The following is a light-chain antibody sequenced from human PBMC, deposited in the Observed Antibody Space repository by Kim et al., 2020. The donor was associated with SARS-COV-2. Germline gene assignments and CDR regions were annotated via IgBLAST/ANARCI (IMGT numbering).Light chain of an antibody. V-gene: IGKV3-15*01. CDR2: GTS. CDR3: QKYNDWPS. Sequence: EIVMTQSPATLSVSPGEIATLSCRASQSVNRNLAWYQQKSGQAPRLLNYGTSSRATGIPARFSGSRSGTEFTLTISGLQSEDSAVYYCQKYNDWPSFGPGTKVDIK. J-gene: IGKJ3*01. CDR1: QSVNRN.